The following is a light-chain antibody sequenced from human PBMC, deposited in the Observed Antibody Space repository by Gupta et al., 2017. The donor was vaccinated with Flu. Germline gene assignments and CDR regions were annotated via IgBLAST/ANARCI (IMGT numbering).Light chain of an antibody. CDR3: SSYTSNSALI. Sequence: QSALTQPASVSGSPGQSITISCSGASSDFDPYNYVSWYQQHPGKAPKLIIYEVSNRPSGVSHRFSGSTSGDTAFLTISGLQVEDEASYYCSSYTSNSALIFGGGTKLTVL. J-gene: IGLJ2*01. CDR1: SSDFDPYNY. V-gene: IGLV2-14*01. CDR2: EVS.